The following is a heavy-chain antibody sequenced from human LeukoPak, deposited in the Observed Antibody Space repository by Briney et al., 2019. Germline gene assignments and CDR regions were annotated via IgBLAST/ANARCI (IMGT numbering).Heavy chain of an antibody. CDR3: ARSRVYYGSGRYFDY. J-gene: IGHJ4*02. CDR2: INHSGST. CDR1: GGSINTYY. D-gene: IGHD3-10*01. Sequence: SETLSLTCTVSGGSINTYYWSWIRQPPGKGLEWIGEINHSGSTNYNPSLKSRVTISVDTSKNQFSLKLSSVTAADTAVYYCARSRVYYGSGRYFDYWGQGTLVTVSS. V-gene: IGHV4-34*01.